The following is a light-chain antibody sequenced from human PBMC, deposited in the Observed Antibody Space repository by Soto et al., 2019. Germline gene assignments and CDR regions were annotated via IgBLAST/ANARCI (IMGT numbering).Light chain of an antibody. CDR1: QSISTY. CDR2: AAS. Sequence: DIPMTQSPSSLSASVGDRVTITCRASQSISTYLNWYQQKPGKAPKLLIYAASSLQSGVPSRFSGSRSGTDFTLTISSLRPEDFATYYCQQSYSTPRTFGQGTKVEIK. V-gene: IGKV1-39*01. CDR3: QQSYSTPRT. J-gene: IGKJ1*01.